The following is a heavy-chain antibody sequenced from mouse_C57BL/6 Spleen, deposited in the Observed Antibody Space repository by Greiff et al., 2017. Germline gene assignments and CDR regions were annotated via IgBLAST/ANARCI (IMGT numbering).Heavy chain of an antibody. V-gene: IGHV1-5*01. CDR1: GYTFTSYW. CDR3: TGSTNWDVDY. J-gene: IGHJ2*01. D-gene: IGHD4-1*01. Sequence: EVQLQSGTVLARPGASVKMSCKTSGYTFTSYWMHWVKQRPGQGLEWIGAIYPGNSDTSYNQKFKGKAKLTAVTSASTAYMELSSLTNEDSAVYYCTGSTNWDVDYWGQGTTLTVSS. CDR2: IYPGNSDT.